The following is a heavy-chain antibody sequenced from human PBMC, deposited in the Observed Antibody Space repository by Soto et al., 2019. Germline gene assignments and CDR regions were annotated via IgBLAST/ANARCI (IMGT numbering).Heavy chain of an antibody. D-gene: IGHD5-18*01. J-gene: IGHJ4*02. CDR2: ISHSGST. V-gene: IGHV4-31*03. Sequence: SETLSLTCTVSGGSISSAAYYWSWIRQHPGKGLEWIGYISHSGSTYYNPSLKSRVIISVDTSKNQFSLGLTSVTAADTAVYYCAREYTYGSNFFDCWGQGALVTVSS. CDR3: AREYTYGSNFFDC. CDR1: GGSISSAAYY.